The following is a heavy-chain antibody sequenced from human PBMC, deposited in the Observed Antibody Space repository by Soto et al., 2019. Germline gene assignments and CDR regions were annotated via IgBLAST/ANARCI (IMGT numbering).Heavy chain of an antibody. Sequence: GGSLRLSCAASGFTFSSYGMHWVRQAPGKGLEWVAVISYDGSNKYYADSVKGRFTISRDNSKNTLYLQMNSLRAEDTAVYYCAKDQKQWAPRLYYFDYWGQGTLVTVSS. CDR3: AKDQKQWAPRLYYFDY. CDR1: GFTFSSYG. V-gene: IGHV3-30*18. D-gene: IGHD6-19*01. CDR2: ISYDGSNK. J-gene: IGHJ4*02.